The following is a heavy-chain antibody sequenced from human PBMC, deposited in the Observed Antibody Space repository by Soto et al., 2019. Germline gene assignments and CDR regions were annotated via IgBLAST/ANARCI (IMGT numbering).Heavy chain of an antibody. D-gene: IGHD6-6*01. Sequence: GGSLRLSCTGSGFAFSSHPMSWVRQAPERGLEWVSGISDGGDLTYNADSVRGRFTISRDNSKNTLFLQMNSLRVEDTAVYYCARRAFGSSRSFDIWGQGTMVTVSS. CDR1: GFAFSSHP. V-gene: IGHV3-23*01. CDR2: ISDGGDLT. J-gene: IGHJ3*02. CDR3: ARRAFGSSRSFDI.